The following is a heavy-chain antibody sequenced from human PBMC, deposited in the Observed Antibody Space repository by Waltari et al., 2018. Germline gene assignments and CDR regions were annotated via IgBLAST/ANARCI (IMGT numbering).Heavy chain of an antibody. V-gene: IGHV4-31*03. Sequence: QVQLQESGPGLVKPSQTLSLPCPVSGGSISRGGYYWSWIRQHPGKGLEWIGYIYYSGSTYYNPSLKSRVTISVDTSKNQFSLKLSSVTAADTAVYYCARGGIAAAGTWGYWGQGTLVTVSS. J-gene: IGHJ4*02. CDR3: ARGGIAAAGTWGY. D-gene: IGHD6-13*01. CDR1: GGSISRGGYY. CDR2: IYYSGST.